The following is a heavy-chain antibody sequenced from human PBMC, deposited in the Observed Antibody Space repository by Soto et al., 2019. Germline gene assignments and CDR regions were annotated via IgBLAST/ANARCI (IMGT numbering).Heavy chain of an antibody. Sequence: QVQLVQSRAEVKKPGASVKVSCKASGYTFTGYYMHWVRQAPGQGLEWMGWINPNSGGTNYAQKFQGWVTMTRDTSISTAYMELSRLRSDDTAVYYCARDNSSGWYEGQGGIDPWGQGTLVTVSS. CDR1: GYTFTGYY. CDR2: INPNSGGT. D-gene: IGHD6-19*01. CDR3: ARDNSSGWYEGQGGIDP. V-gene: IGHV1-2*04. J-gene: IGHJ5*02.